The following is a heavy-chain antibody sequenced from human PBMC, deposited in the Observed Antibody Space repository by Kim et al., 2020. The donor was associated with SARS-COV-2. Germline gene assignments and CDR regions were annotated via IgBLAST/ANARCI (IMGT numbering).Heavy chain of an antibody. D-gene: IGHD3-10*01. CDR1: GGSISSGGYY. CDR3: ARVLSISPDAFDI. V-gene: IGHV4-31*03. CDR2: IYYSGST. J-gene: IGHJ3*02. Sequence: SETLSLTCTVSGGSISSGGYYWSWIRQHPGKGLEWIGYIYYSGSTYYNPSLKSRVTISVDTSKNQFSLKLSSVTAADTAVYYCARVLSISPDAFDIWGQGTMVTVSS.